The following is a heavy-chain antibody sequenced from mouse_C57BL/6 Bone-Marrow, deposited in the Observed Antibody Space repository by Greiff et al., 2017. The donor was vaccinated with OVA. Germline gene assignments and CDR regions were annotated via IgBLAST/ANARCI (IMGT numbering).Heavy chain of an antibody. J-gene: IGHJ3*01. V-gene: IGHV8-8*01. CDR2: IWWDDDK. Sequence: QVTLKVSGPGILQPSQTLSLTCSFSGFSLSTFGMGVGWIRQPSGKGLEWLAHIWWDDDKYYNPALKSRLTISKDTSKNQVFLKIANVDTADTAIYYCARIGDCYYAWFAYWGQGTLVTVSA. D-gene: IGHD2-3*01. CDR3: ARIGDCYYAWFAY. CDR1: GFSLSTFGMG.